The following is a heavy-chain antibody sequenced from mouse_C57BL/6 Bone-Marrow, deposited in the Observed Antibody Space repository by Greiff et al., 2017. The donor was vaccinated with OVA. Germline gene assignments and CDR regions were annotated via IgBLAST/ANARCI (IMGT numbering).Heavy chain of an antibody. CDR1: GFTFNTYA. CDR3: VRDSSFYYGRGPWFAY. D-gene: IGHD1-1*01. Sequence: EVQLVESGGGLVQPKGSLTLSCAASGFTFNTYAMHWVRQAPGKGLEWVARIRSKSSNYATYYADSVKARFTISRDDSQSMLYLQMNNLKTEDTAMYYCVRDSSFYYGRGPWFAYWGQGTLVTVSA. CDR2: IRSKSSNYAT. V-gene: IGHV10-3*01. J-gene: IGHJ3*01.